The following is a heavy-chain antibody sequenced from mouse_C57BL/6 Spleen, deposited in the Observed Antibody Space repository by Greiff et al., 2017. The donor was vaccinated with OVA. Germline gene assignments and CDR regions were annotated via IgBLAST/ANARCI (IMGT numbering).Heavy chain of an antibody. CDR1: GYTFTSYW. J-gene: IGHJ3*01. Sequence: QVQLQQPGTELVKPGASVKLSCKASGYTFTSYWMHWVKQRPGQGLEWIGNINPSNGGTNYNEKFKSKATLTVDKSSSTAYMQLSSLTSEDSAFYYCARPLYDYDDRLAYWGQGTLVTVSA. CDR2: INPSNGGT. D-gene: IGHD2-4*01. V-gene: IGHV1-53*01. CDR3: ARPLYDYDDRLAY.